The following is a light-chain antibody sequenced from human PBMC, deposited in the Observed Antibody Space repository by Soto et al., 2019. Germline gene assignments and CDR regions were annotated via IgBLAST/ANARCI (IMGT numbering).Light chain of an antibody. CDR3: QQYGSSST. CDR1: QTVSRMY. Sequence: VRPQPHCTLSFPPGARATLSCLASQTVSRMYLSWFQQKPGQAPRLLIYGTSTRATGIPVRFSGSGSGTDFTLTISRLEPEDFAVYYCQQYGSSSTFGQATRLEIK. CDR2: GTS. V-gene: IGKV3-20*01. J-gene: IGKJ5*01.